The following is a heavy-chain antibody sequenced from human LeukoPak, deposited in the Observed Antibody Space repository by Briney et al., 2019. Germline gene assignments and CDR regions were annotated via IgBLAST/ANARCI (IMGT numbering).Heavy chain of an antibody. CDR1: GFTFSSYS. CDR3: ASGGGWVFFN. CDR2: ISSSSSTI. V-gene: IGHV3-48*04. Sequence: GGSLRLSCAASGFTFSSYSMNWVRQAPGKGLEWVSYISSSSSTIYYADSVKGRFTISRDNARNSQFLQMNSLRAEDTAVYYCASGGGWVFFNWGQGTLVTVSS. D-gene: IGHD6-19*01. J-gene: IGHJ4*02.